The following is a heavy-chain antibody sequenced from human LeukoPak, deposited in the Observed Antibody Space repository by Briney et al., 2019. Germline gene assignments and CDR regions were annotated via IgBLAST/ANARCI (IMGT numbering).Heavy chain of an antibody. CDR2: IYYSGST. Sequence: PSETLSLTCTVSGGSISSSSYYWGWIRQPPGKGLEWIGSIYYSGSTYYNPSLKSRVTISVDTSKNQFSLKLSSVTAADTAVYYCARDPDLKGFDYWGQGTLVTVSS. V-gene: IGHV4-39*02. J-gene: IGHJ4*02. CDR1: GGSISSSSYY. CDR3: ARDPDLKGFDY. D-gene: IGHD1-14*01.